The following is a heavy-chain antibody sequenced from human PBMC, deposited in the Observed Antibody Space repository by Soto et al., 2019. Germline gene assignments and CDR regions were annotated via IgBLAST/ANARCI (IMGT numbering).Heavy chain of an antibody. CDR2: ISGSGDRT. J-gene: IGHJ4*02. Sequence: GGSLRLSCAASGITISNYPMSWVRQAPGKGLDWVSGISGSGDRTYYADSAKGRFTISKDISKNSLSLQLDNLGVEDTAVYFCVKDDGGYPSTAPHWGQGTLVTVSS. D-gene: IGHD3-22*01. CDR3: VKDDGGYPSTAPH. V-gene: IGHV3-23*01. CDR1: GITISNYP.